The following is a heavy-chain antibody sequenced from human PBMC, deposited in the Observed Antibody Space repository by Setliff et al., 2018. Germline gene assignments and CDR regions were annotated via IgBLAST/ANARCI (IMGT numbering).Heavy chain of an antibody. Sequence: SETLSLTCSVSGMSITSYYWSWIRQSLGRGLEWIGDIYYTGSTTYSPSLKSRVTISPDTSKNQFHLTVNSVTAADTAVYYCARALRSPLGGTAFVPIHFDPWGQGILVTVSS. V-gene: IGHV4-59*01. J-gene: IGHJ5*02. CDR3: ARALRSPLGGTAFVPIHFDP. CDR1: GMSITSYY. CDR2: IYYTGST. D-gene: IGHD3-16*01.